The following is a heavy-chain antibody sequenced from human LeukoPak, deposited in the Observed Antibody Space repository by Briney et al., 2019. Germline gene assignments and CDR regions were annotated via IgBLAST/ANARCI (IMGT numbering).Heavy chain of an antibody. CDR2: IYTSGST. J-gene: IGHJ5*02. V-gene: IGHV4-61*02. CDR3: ARDRRYYDFWSSPRAGWFDP. CDR1: GGSISSGSYY. D-gene: IGHD3-3*01. Sequence: TPSETLSLTCTVSGGSISSGSYYRSWIRQPAGKGLEWIGRIYTSGSTNYNPSLKSRVTISVDTSKNQFSLKLSSVTAADTAVYYCARDRRYYDFWSSPRAGWFDPWGQGTLVTVSS.